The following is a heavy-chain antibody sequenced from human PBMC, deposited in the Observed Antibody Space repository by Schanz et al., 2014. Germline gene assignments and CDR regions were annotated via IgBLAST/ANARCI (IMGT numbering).Heavy chain of an antibody. CDR1: GGTFSSFG. CDR2: IIPSLGLA. V-gene: IGHV1-69*04. Sequence: QVQLVQSGAEVKKPGSSVKVSCTASGGTFSSFGINWVRQAPGQGLEWMGRIIPSLGLAKYEQKFQDKVTITADTSTTTAYMELSGLRSEDTAVYYCARDRLECGAECYSVEVFEIWGQGTLVIVSS. J-gene: IGHJ4*02. D-gene: IGHD2-21*01. CDR3: ARDRLECGAECYSVEVFEI.